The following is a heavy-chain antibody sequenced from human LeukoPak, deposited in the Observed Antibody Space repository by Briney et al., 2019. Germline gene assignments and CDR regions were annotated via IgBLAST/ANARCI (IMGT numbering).Heavy chain of an antibody. Sequence: GGSLRLSCAVSGITLSNYGMSWVRQAPGKGLEWVAGISDSGGSTDYGDSVKGRFTISRDNSKNTLYLQMNSLRAEDTAVYYCARESSIIAIGTLDFRGQGTLVTVSS. CDR3: ARESSIIAIGTLDF. V-gene: IGHV3-23*01. CDR2: ISDSGGST. CDR1: GITLSNYG. D-gene: IGHD2/OR15-2a*01. J-gene: IGHJ4*02.